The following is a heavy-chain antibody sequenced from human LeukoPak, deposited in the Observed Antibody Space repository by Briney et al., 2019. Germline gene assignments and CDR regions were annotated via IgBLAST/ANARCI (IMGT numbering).Heavy chain of an antibody. CDR1: DGSITNYD. Sequence: PSETLSLTCTDSDGSITNYDWSWVRQPPGKGLEFIGHVHYSGTANYNPSLRSRVTISIDTSKKHFFLKLKSVTAADTAVYYCARGYGDFRVEGRYFHSWGQGTLVTASS. J-gene: IGHJ4*02. CDR3: ARGYGDFRVEGRYFHS. D-gene: IGHD4-17*01. V-gene: IGHV4-59*01. CDR2: VHYSGTA.